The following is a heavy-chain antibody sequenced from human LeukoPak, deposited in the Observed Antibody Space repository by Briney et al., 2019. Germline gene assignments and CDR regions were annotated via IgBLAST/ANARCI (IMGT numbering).Heavy chain of an antibody. D-gene: IGHD3-10*01. Sequence: PGGSLRLSCAASGFTFDTYTMNWVRQAPGKGLEWVSYISGSSGIIDYADSVRGRFTISRDNSKNTLYLQMNSLRVEDTAVYYCARDRQYYGSGNLDVWGQGTTVTVSS. J-gene: IGHJ6*02. V-gene: IGHV3-48*01. CDR1: GFTFDTYT. CDR3: ARDRQYYGSGNLDV. CDR2: ISGSSGII.